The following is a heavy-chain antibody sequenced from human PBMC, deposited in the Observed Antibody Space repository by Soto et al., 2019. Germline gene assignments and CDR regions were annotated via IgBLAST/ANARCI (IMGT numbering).Heavy chain of an antibody. D-gene: IGHD3-10*01. Sequence: GGSLRLSCAASGFTFSSYAMSWVRQAPGKGLEWVSAISGSGGSTYYADSVKGRFTISRDNSKNTLYLQMNSLRAEDTAVYYRAKDQVVRGVIFWFDPWGQGTLVTVSS. J-gene: IGHJ5*02. V-gene: IGHV3-23*01. CDR2: ISGSGGST. CDR3: AKDQVVRGVIFWFDP. CDR1: GFTFSSYA.